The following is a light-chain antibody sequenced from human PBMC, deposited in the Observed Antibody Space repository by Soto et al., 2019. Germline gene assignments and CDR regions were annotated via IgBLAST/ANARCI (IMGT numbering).Light chain of an antibody. Sequence: DIQMTQSPSSLSASVGDRVTITCRASQGISGYLSWYQQKPGKAPKLLIYAASTLQSGVPSRFSGSGSGTDFTLTISSLQHEDFATYYCQQAHSTFGQGTRLEVK. CDR1: QGISGY. V-gene: IGKV1-39*01. CDR2: AAS. J-gene: IGKJ5*01. CDR3: QQAHST.